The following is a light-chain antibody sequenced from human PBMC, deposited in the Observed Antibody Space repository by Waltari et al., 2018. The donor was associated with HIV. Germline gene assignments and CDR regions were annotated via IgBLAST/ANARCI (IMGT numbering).Light chain of an antibody. CDR1: SSDVGGSNY. CDR2: AVS. V-gene: IGLV2-14*03. Sequence: QSVLTQPASVSGSPGQSITISCTGTSSDVGGSNYVSWYQQHPGKAPKLMIYAVSNRPSGVSNRFSGSKSGNTASLTISGLQAEDEADYYCSSYTSSRSYVFGTGTRVTV. CDR3: SSYTSSRSYV. J-gene: IGLJ1*01.